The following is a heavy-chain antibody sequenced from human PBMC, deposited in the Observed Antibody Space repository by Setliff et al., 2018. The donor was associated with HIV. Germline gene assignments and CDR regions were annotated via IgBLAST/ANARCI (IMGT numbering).Heavy chain of an antibody. CDR2: IYYSGGT. CDR3: ARVPTNPDFYYYYMDV. Sequence: SETLSLTCSVSGASIRGHYWSWIRQSPGKGLEWIGNIYYSGGTYYNPSLKSRVTISVDTSKNQFSLKLSSVTAADTAVYYCARVPTNPDFYYYYMDVWGKGTTVTVSS. V-gene: IGHV4-59*11. J-gene: IGHJ6*03. CDR1: GASIRGHY.